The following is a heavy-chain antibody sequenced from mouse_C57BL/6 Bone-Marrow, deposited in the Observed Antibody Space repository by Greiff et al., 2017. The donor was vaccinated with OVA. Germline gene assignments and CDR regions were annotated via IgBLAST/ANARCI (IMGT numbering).Heavy chain of an antibody. V-gene: IGHV1-85*01. CDR1: GYTFTSYD. CDR2: IYPRDGST. J-gene: IGHJ2*01. CDR3: ASPTAQATFDY. Sequence: QVQLQQSGPELVKPGASVKLSCKASGYTFTSYDINWVKQRPGQGLEWIGWIYPRDGSTKYNEKFKGKATLTVATSSSTAYMELHSLTSEDSAVYFCASPTAQATFDYWGQGTTLTVSS. D-gene: IGHD3-2*02.